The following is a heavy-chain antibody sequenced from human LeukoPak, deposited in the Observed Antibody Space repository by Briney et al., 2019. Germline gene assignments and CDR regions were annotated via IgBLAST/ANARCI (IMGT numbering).Heavy chain of an antibody. J-gene: IGHJ6*02. CDR2: INQDGSEK. CDR1: GFSISAYW. CDR3: ARDLVVVGSYGMDV. Sequence: GGSLRLSCAASGFSISAYWMTWVRQAPGKGLEWVANINQDGSEKYSVDSVKGRFTISRDNAKNSLYLQMDSLRAEDTAVYYCARDLVVVGSYGMDVWGQGTTVTVSS. D-gene: IGHD2-21*01. V-gene: IGHV3-7*01.